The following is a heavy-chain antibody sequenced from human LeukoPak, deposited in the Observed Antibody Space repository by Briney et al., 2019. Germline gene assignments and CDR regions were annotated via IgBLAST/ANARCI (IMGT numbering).Heavy chain of an antibody. J-gene: IGHJ4*02. CDR2: IYPGDSDT. D-gene: IGHD6-6*01. Sequence: GESLKISCKGSGYSFNTYWIGWVRQMPGKGLELMGIIYPGDSDTRYSPSFQGQVTISADKSLSTAYLQWGSLKASDTAMYYCAREGRSSSPMDYWGQGTLVTVSS. CDR1: GYSFNTYW. CDR3: AREGRSSSPMDY. V-gene: IGHV5-51*01.